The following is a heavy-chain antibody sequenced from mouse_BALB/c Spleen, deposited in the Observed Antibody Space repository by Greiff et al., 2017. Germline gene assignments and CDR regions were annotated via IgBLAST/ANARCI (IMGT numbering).Heavy chain of an antibody. CDR3: ARNGNYVGAMDD. CDR1: GYSFTGYF. Sequence: VQLQQSGPELVKPGASVKISCKASGYSFTGYFMNWVMQSHGKSLEWIGRINPYNGDTFYNQKFKGKATLTVDKSSSTAHMELRSLASEDSAVYYCARNGNYVGAMDDWGQGTSVTVSS. CDR2: INPYNGDT. V-gene: IGHV1-20*02. J-gene: IGHJ4*01. D-gene: IGHD2-1*01.